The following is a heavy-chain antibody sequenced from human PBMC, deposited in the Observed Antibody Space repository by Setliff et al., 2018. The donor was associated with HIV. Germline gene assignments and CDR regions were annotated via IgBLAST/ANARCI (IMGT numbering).Heavy chain of an antibody. CDR3: TIPASSLAPN. V-gene: IGHV4-39*01. CDR1: GGSISTSNYY. Sequence: PSETLSLTCTVSGGSISTSNYYWGWVRQPPGKGLEWAGNVDYTGDTYYNPSLQSRVIISVDTSNNQISLKLTSVTAADTAVYYCTIPASSLAPNWGRGTQVTVSS. CDR2: VDYTGDT. J-gene: IGHJ4*02.